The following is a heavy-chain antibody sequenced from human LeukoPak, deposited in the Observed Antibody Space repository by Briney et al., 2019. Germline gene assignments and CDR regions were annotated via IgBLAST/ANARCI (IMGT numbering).Heavy chain of an antibody. D-gene: IGHD3-9*01. J-gene: IGHJ4*02. V-gene: IGHV1-2*02. CDR3: AREEGYDILTGYSPLDY. CDR1: GYTFTGYY. CDR2: INPNSGGT. Sequence: AASVKVSCKASGYTFTGYYIHWVRQAPGQGLEWMGWINPNSGGTNYAQKFQGRVTMTRDTSINTAYMELSRLRSDDTAVYYCAREEGYDILTGYSPLDYWGQGTLVTVSS.